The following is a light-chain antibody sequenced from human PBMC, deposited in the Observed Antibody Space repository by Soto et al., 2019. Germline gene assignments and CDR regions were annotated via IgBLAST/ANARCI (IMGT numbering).Light chain of an antibody. Sequence: QSVLTQPPSASGTPGQGVTISCSGSRSNIGTNTVTWYQQLPGTAPKLLIYSNNQRPSGVPDRFSGSKSGTSASLAISGLQSEGEADYYCAAWDVSFVVFGGGTKLTVL. V-gene: IGLV1-44*01. CDR2: SNN. CDR1: RSNIGTNT. J-gene: IGLJ2*01. CDR3: AAWDVSFVV.